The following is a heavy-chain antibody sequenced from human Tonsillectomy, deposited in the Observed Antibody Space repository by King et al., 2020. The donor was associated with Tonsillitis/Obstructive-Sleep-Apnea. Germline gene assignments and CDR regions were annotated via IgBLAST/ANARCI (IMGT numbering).Heavy chain of an antibody. Sequence: VQLVESGGGLIQPGGSLRLSCAASGFTFSSYSMNWVRQAPGKGLEWLSYISSSSSTINYADSVKGRFTISRDNAENSLYLQMHSLRDEDTAVYYCARDYRYAFDIWGQATLVTVSS. J-gene: IGHJ3*02. CDR3: ARDYRYAFDI. D-gene: IGHD4-11*01. CDR1: GFTFSSYS. CDR2: ISSSSSTI. V-gene: IGHV3-48*02.